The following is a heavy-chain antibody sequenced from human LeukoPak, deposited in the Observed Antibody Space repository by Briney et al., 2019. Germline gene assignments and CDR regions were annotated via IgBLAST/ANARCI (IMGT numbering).Heavy chain of an antibody. Sequence: GGSLRPSCAASGFTFTSYAMSWVRQVPGKGMDWVSAIGGSGGSKYYAESVKGRFTISRDNSKNTLYLQMNSLRAEDTAVYYCAKPLYYDSSGRSFFWYFDLWGRGTLVTVSS. CDR2: IGGSGGSK. CDR3: AKPLYYDSSGRSFFWYFDL. D-gene: IGHD3-22*01. V-gene: IGHV3-23*01. J-gene: IGHJ2*01. CDR1: GFTFTSYA.